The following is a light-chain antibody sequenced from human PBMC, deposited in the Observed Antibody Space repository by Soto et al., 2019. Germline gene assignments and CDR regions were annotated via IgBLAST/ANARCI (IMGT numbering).Light chain of an antibody. CDR1: SSNIGSNY. J-gene: IGLJ1*01. CDR2: RNN. Sequence: QSVLTQPPSASGTPGQRVTISCSGSSSNIGSNYVYWYQQLPGTAPKLLIYRNNQRPSGVPDRFSGSKSGTSASLAISGLRCEDEADYYCAAWDDGLSGLYVFGSGTKLTVL. V-gene: IGLV1-47*01. CDR3: AAWDDGLSGLYV.